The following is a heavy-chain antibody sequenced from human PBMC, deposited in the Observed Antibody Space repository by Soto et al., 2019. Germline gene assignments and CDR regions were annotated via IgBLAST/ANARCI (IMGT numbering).Heavy chain of an antibody. Sequence: TLSLTSPVSGVSISRGGYYWRWIGQHRGEGLNGIGYIYYSGITYYNPSLKSRLTKTVDPLKNQFSMKLSSVTAADTAVYYWARGTGYSYVESGETNFDYWGQGTLVTVSS. CDR3: ARGTGYSYVESGETNFDY. V-gene: IGHV4-31*03. J-gene: IGHJ4*02. CDR1: GVSISRGGYY. CDR2: IYYSGIT. D-gene: IGHD5-18*01.